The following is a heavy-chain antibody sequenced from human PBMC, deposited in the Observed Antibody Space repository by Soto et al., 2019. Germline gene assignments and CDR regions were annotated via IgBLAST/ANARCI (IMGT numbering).Heavy chain of an antibody. D-gene: IGHD1-26*01. J-gene: IGHJ4*02. CDR2: FDTDGSTT. Sequence: EVQLVESGGGLVQPGGSLRLSCAASGFSFSDYWIHWVRQAPGTGLVCVSCFDTDGSTTTYADSVKGRFTISRDNVKHTLYLQMDRLRAEATALYDCSRGGGLSGNYLGGQGTLVTVSS. V-gene: IGHV3-74*01. CDR1: GFSFSDYW. CDR3: SRGGGLSGNYL.